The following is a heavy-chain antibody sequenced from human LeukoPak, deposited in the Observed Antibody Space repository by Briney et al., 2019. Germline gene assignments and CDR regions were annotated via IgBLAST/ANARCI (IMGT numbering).Heavy chain of an antibody. V-gene: IGHV1-18*01. D-gene: IGHD6-19*01. Sequence: ASVKVSCKASGYTFTSYGISWVRQAPGQGLGWMGWISAYNGNTNYAQKLPGRVTMTTDTSTNTAYMELRSLRSDDTAVYYRAREDSSGWFDYWGQGTLVTVSS. CDR1: GYTFTSYG. J-gene: IGHJ4*02. CDR2: ISAYNGNT. CDR3: AREDSSGWFDY.